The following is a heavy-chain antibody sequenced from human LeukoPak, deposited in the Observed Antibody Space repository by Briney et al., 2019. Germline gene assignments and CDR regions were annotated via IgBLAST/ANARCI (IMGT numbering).Heavy chain of an antibody. Sequence: SETLSLTCTVSGGSISGYYWSWIRQPPGKGLGWIGYISYSGSTNYNPSLKSRLTISLDTSKRQFSLNLNSVTVADTALYYCARDYGGGWYQIDYWGQGTLVTVSS. CDR3: ARDYGGGWYQIDY. CDR2: ISYSGST. CDR1: GGSISGYY. V-gene: IGHV4-59*12. J-gene: IGHJ4*02. D-gene: IGHD6-13*01.